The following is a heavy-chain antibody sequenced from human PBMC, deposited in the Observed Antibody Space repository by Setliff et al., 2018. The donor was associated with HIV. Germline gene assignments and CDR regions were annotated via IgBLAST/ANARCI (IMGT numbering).Heavy chain of an antibody. J-gene: IGHJ2*01. CDR3: AREGGQGYSGSGSFYHRNFDL. Sequence: PGGSLRLSCTASGFSFGDFALNWVRQAPGKGLEWIGFIRTKAHGGTTEYAASVRGRFTISRDDSESIAYLQMNSLNTEDTAMYYCAREGGQGYSGSGSFYHRNFDLWGRGTLVTVSS. D-gene: IGHD3-10*01. CDR1: GFSFGDFA. V-gene: IGHV3-49*04. CDR2: IRTKAHGGTT.